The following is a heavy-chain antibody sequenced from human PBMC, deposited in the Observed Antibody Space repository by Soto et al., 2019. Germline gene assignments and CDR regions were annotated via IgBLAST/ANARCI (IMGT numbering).Heavy chain of an antibody. D-gene: IGHD6-19*01. Sequence: QLQLQESGPGLVKPSETLSLTCTVSGGSISSSSYYWGWIRQPPGKGLEWIGSTYYSGSTYYNPSLKSRVTISVDTSKNQFSLKLSSVTAADTAVYYCARRRSPGNSGPPGWDYWGQGPLVTVSS. CDR3: ARRRSPGNSGPPGWDY. J-gene: IGHJ4*02. CDR1: GGSISSSSYY. V-gene: IGHV4-39*01. CDR2: TYYSGST.